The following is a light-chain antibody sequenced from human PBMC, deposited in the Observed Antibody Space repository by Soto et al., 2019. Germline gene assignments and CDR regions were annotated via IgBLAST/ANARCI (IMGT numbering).Light chain of an antibody. Sequence: EIVMTQSPATLSVSPGERATLSCRASQSVSSNLAWYQQKPGQAPRLLIYGASTWATGIPARFSGSGSGTEFTLTISSLQSEDFAVYYSQHYTNWPRTFRPGTK. CDR2: GAS. V-gene: IGKV3-15*01. CDR3: QHYTNWPRT. CDR1: QSVSSN. J-gene: IGKJ1*01.